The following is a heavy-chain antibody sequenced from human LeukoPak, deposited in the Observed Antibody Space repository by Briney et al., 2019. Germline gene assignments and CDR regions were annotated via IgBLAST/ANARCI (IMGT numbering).Heavy chain of an antibody. D-gene: IGHD2-15*01. CDR1: GFTFSSYW. CDR3: ARNIKSGYCSGGSCPQLFDY. J-gene: IGHJ4*02. CDR2: IKQDGSEK. Sequence: PGGSLRLSCAASGFTFSSYWMSWVRQAPGKGLEWVANIKQDGSEKYYVDSVKGRFTISRDNAKNSLYLQMNSLRAEGTAVYYCARNIKSGYCSGGSCPQLFDYWGQGTLVTVSS. V-gene: IGHV3-7*03.